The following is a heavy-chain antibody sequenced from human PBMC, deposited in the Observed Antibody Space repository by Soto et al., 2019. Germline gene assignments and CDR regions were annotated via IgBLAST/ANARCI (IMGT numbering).Heavy chain of an antibody. J-gene: IGHJ4*02. D-gene: IGHD4-17*01. CDR3: ARDRWAYTTVSGIDY. CDR1: GGSFSGYY. V-gene: IGHV4-34*01. Sequence: SETLSLTCAVYGGSFSGYYWTWIRQPPGTGLEWIGEINHSGSTNYNPSLKSRVNISVETSKNQFSIKLRSITDADTAVYYCARDRWAYTTVSGIDYWGQGTLVTVSS. CDR2: INHSGST.